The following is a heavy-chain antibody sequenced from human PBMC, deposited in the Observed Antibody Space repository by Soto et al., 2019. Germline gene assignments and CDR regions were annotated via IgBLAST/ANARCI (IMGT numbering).Heavy chain of an antibody. V-gene: IGHV3-48*02. J-gene: IGHJ4*02. D-gene: IGHD3-22*01. CDR1: GFTFRAYA. CDR3: AKEGVYYNTSGYYDY. CDR2: ISSGSNSI. Sequence: GSLRLSCAASGFTFRAYAMNWVRQAPGRGPEWVSYISSGSNSIYYTDSVKGRFTISRDNAKNSLYLQMNSLRDEDTAVYYCAKEGVYYNTSGYYDYWGQGALVTVSS.